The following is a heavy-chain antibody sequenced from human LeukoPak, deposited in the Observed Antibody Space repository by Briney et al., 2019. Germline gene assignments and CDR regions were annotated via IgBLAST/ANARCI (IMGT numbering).Heavy chain of an antibody. Sequence: PGGSLRLSCAASGFTFSGYAMGWVRQAPGKGLEWVSAINGAGVSTSYGDSVKGRFTISRASSKNTLYLQMNSLRAEDTAVYYCVKEGSIAVAGGALDMWGQGTMVTVSS. V-gene: IGHV3-23*01. D-gene: IGHD6-19*01. CDR3: VKEGSIAVAGGALDM. J-gene: IGHJ3*02. CDR2: INGAGVST. CDR1: GFTFSGYA.